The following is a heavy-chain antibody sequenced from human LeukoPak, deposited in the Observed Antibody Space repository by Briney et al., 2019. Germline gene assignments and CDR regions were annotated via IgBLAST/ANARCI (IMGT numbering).Heavy chain of an antibody. CDR2: IRASGDRT. D-gene: IGHD2-15*01. V-gene: IGHV3-23*01. CDR1: GFTFINYG. CDR3: AVLAVPAVGY. J-gene: IGHJ4*02. Sequence: PGGSLRLSGVVSGFTFINYGMSWVRQAPGKGLEWVSTIRASGDRTYYAESVKGRFTMSGDKSKNTLYLQMSNLRAEDTAVYHCAVLAVPAVGYWGQGTLVIVSS.